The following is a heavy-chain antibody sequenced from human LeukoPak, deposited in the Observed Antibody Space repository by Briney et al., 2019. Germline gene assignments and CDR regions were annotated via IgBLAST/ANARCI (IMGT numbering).Heavy chain of an antibody. CDR2: IYYSGST. CDR3: ARARDDYGDYGFFDY. D-gene: IGHD4-17*01. V-gene: IGHV4-59*06. Sequence: SETLSLTCTVSGGSISSYYWSWIRQHPGKGLEWIGYIYYSGSTYYNPSLKSRVTISVDTSKNQFSLKLSSVTAADTAVYYCARARDDYGDYGFFDYWGQGTLVTVSS. CDR1: GGSISSYY. J-gene: IGHJ4*02.